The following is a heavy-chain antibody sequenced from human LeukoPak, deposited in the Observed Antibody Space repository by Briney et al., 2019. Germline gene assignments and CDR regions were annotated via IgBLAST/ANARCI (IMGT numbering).Heavy chain of an antibody. V-gene: IGHV3-30*18. CDR1: GFTFSNYD. D-gene: IGHD3-3*01. Sequence: GRSLRLSCAASGFTFSNYDMHWVRQAPGKGLEWVAVISYDGTNKYYADSVKGRFTISRDNTKSTLYLQMNSLRAEDTAVYYCAKENDFVYWGQGTLVTVSS. CDR2: ISYDGTNK. CDR3: AKENDFVY. J-gene: IGHJ4*02.